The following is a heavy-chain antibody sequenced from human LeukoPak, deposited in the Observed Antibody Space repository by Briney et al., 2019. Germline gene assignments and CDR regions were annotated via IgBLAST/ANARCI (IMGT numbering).Heavy chain of an antibody. CDR2: MKQDRSER. D-gene: IGHD2/OR15-2a*01. CDR1: GFTFSGYW. V-gene: IGHV3-7*05. CDR3: ARASRRIFEY. J-gene: IGHJ4*02. Sequence: GGSLRLSCEASGFTFSGYWMNWVRQAPGRGLEWVANMKQDRSERYYVDAVRGRFTISRDNAKNSLYLQMNSLRAEDTAVYYCARASRRIFEYWGQGTLVTVSS.